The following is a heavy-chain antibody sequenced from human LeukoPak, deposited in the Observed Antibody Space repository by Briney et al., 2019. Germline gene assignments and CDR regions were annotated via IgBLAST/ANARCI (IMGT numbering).Heavy chain of an antibody. J-gene: IGHJ4*02. Sequence: GGSLRLSCAASGFTFSSYWMHWVRHAPGKGLVWVPRIDSDGSSTSYADSVKGRFTISRDNAKNTLYLQMNSLRAEDTAVYYCARGYYCGGDCYSNDYWGQGTLVTVSS. CDR2: IDSDGSST. CDR3: ARGYYCGGDCYSNDY. V-gene: IGHV3-74*01. D-gene: IGHD2-21*02. CDR1: GFTFSSYW.